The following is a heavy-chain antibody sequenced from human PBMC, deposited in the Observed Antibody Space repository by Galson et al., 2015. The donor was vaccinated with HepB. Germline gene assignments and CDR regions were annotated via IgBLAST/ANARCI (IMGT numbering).Heavy chain of an antibody. D-gene: IGHD1-1*01. V-gene: IGHV3-23*01. J-gene: IGHJ4*02. CDR1: GFTFSSYA. Sequence: SLRLSCAASGFTFSSYAMNWVRQAPGKGLEWVSTVSGSGNITYYADSVKGRFTISRDNSKNTLYLQMNSLKDADTAVYYCANDLNSNGPQFEYWSQGTLVTDSS. CDR3: ANDLNSNGPQFEY. CDR2: VSGSGNIT.